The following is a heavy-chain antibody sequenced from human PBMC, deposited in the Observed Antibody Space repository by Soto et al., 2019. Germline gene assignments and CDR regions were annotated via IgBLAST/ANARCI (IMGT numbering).Heavy chain of an antibody. CDR2: ISWDGGST. CDR3: AKDMGPYSSSHRVFDY. D-gene: IGHD6-13*01. Sequence: EVQLVESGGVVVQPGGSLRLSCAASGFTFDDYTMHWVRQAPGKGLEWVSLISWDGGSTYYADSVKGRFTISRDNSKNSLYLQMNSLRTEDTALYYCAKDMGPYSSSHRVFDYWGQGTLVTVSS. CDR1: GFTFDDYT. J-gene: IGHJ4*02. V-gene: IGHV3-43*01.